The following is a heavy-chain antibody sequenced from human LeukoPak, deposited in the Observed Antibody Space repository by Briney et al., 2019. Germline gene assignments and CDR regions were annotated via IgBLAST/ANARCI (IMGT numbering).Heavy chain of an antibody. D-gene: IGHD6-19*01. Sequence: GGSLRLSCAGSGFTFSNYGMHWVRQAPGEGLEWMAFMRYDESNEYYADSLKGRFTISRDNSKNTLYLQMNSLRAEDTAVYYCAKESTAYSSGWDPALDYWGQGTLVTVSA. CDR2: MRYDESNE. V-gene: IGHV3-30*02. J-gene: IGHJ4*02. CDR1: GFTFSNYG. CDR3: AKESTAYSSGWDPALDY.